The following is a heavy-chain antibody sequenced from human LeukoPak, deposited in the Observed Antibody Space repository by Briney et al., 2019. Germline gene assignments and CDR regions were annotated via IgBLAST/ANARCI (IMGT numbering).Heavy chain of an antibody. CDR2: IYPGDSDT. D-gene: IGHD1-26*01. CDR3: ARQLLRGSYRAGAFDI. CDR1: GYSFTSYW. Sequence: GESLKISCKGSGYSFTSYWIGWVRQMPGKGLEWMGIIYPGDSDTRYSPSFQGQVTISADKSISTAYLQWSSLKASDTAMYYCARQLLRGSYRAGAFDIWGQGTMVTVSS. J-gene: IGHJ3*02. V-gene: IGHV5-51*01.